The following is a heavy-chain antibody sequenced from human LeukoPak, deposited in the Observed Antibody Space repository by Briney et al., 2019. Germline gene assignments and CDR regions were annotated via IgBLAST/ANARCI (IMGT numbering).Heavy chain of an antibody. CDR3: ARDVGFYYGSGTYTREDALDV. V-gene: IGHV3-15*01. CDR1: RFIFSNAW. Sequence: GGSLRLSCAAARFIFSNAWMSWVRQAPGKGLEWVGRFRSKSDGGTTDYAAPVKGRFTMSRDDSKNTLYLQMNSLKIEDTAVYYCARDVGFYYGSGTYTREDALDVWGQGTMVTVSS. J-gene: IGHJ3*01. D-gene: IGHD3-10*01. CDR2: FRSKSDGGTT.